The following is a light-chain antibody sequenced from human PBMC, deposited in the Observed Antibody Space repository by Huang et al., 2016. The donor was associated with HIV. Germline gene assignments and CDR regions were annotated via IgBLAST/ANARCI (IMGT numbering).Light chain of an antibody. CDR3: QQYNNWAWT. J-gene: IGKJ1*01. Sequence: EKVMTQSPATLSVSPGERDTLSCRASQSVSSNLAWYQQKPGQAPRLLIYGASTRATGIPARFSGSGSGTEFTLTISSLQSEDFAVYYCQQYNNWAWTFGQGTKVEIK. CDR2: GAS. V-gene: IGKV3-15*01. CDR1: QSVSSN.